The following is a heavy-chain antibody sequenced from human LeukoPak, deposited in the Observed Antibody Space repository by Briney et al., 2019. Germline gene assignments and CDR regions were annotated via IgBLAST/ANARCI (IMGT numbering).Heavy chain of an antibody. Sequence: GGSLRLSCAASGFTFSSYGMHWVRQAPGKGLEWVAVISYDGSNNYYADSVKGRFTISRDNSKNTLYLQMNSLRAEDTAVYYCAKDRYSSSWYDYWGQGTLVTVSS. J-gene: IGHJ4*02. D-gene: IGHD6-13*01. V-gene: IGHV3-30*18. CDR2: ISYDGSNN. CDR1: GFTFSSYG. CDR3: AKDRYSSSWYDY.